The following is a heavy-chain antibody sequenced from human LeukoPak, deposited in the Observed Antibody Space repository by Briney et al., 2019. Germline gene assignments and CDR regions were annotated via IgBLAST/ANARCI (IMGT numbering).Heavy chain of an antibody. D-gene: IGHD6-13*01. CDR1: GFTFSSYS. V-gene: IGHV3-48*01. CDR2: ISSSSSTI. Sequence: PGGSLRLSCAASGFTFSSYSMNWVRQVPGKGLEWVSYISSSSSTIYYADSVKGRFTISRDNAKNSLYLQMNSLRLEDTAVYYCAAGTAADFWGQGTLVTVSS. CDR3: AAGTAADF. J-gene: IGHJ4*02.